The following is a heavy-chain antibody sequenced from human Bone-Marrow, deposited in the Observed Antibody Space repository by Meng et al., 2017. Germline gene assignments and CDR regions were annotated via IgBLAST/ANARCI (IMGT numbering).Heavy chain of an antibody. CDR1: GGSISSSSYY. J-gene: IGHJ5*02. CDR2: FYYSGST. V-gene: IGHV4-39*01. CDR3: SVGELLPTWFDP. D-gene: IGHD1-26*01. Sequence: QLQLQESGPGLVKPSETLSLTCTVSGGSISSSSYYWGWIRQPPGKGLEWIGSFYYSGSTFSNPSLKNRVTISVDTSENQFSLKLSSVTAADTAVYYCSVGELLPTWFDPWGQGTLVTVSS.